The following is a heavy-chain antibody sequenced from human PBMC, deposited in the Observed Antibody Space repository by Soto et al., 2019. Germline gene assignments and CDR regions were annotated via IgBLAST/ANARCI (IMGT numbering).Heavy chain of an antibody. CDR1: GFTFNNYD. CDR2: ISYDGSNK. V-gene: IGHV3-30*03. CDR3: ARRAVEVVVLGAAHWFDP. J-gene: IGHJ5*02. D-gene: IGHD2-15*01. Sequence: QVQLVESGGGVVQPGRSLRLSCAASGFTFNNYDMHWVRQAPGKGLEWVALISYDGSNKYYEDSVKGRFTISRDNSKNTLYLKMNSLRAEYTAMYYCARRAVEVVVLGAAHWFDPWGQGTLVTVSS.